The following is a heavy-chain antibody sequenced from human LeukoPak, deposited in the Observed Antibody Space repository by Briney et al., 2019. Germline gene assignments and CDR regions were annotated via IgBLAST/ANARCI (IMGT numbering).Heavy chain of an antibody. J-gene: IGHJ3*01. V-gene: IGHV3-11*01. D-gene: IGHD3-16*01. CDR1: GFAFKDYY. Sequence: PGGSLTLSCAASGFAFKDYYMRWIRQAPGKGLECVSYISSHNTMHYADSVKGRFTISRDDANNSLYLQMNSLRAEGTAIYYCARAVARSLGDAFDVWGQGAVVTVSS. CDR2: ISSHNTM. CDR3: ARAVARSLGDAFDV.